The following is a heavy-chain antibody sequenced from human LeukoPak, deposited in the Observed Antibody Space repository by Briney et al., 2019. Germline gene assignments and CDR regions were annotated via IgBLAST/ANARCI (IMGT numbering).Heavy chain of an antibody. CDR2: IIPILGIA. CDR1: GGTFSSYA. CDR3: ARLYCSGGSCYTPSGAFDI. J-gene: IGHJ3*02. D-gene: IGHD2-15*01. Sequence: SVKVSCKASGGTFSSYAISWVRQAPGQGLEWMGRIIPILGIANYAQKFQGRVTITADKSTSTAYMELSRLRSDDTAVYYCARLYCSGGSCYTPSGAFDIWGQGTMVTVSS. V-gene: IGHV1-69*04.